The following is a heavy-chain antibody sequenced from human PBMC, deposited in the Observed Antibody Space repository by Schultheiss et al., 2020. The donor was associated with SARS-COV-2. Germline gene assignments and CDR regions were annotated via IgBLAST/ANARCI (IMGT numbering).Heavy chain of an antibody. J-gene: IGHJ4*02. CDR1: GASISSGTYY. CDR3: ARENFDY. V-gene: IGHV4-39*07. CDR2: IYYSGST. Sequence: SETLSLTCTVSGASISSGTYYWGWIRQPPGKGLEWIGSIYYSGSTNYNPSLKSRVTISLDTSENQFSLMLSSVTTADTAVYYCARENFDYWGQGTLVTVSS.